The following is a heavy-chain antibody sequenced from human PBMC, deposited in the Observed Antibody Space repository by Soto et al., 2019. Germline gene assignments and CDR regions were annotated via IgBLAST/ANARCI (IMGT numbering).Heavy chain of an antibody. J-gene: IGHJ3*02. Sequence: GGSLRLSCAASGFSFSNYAMSWVRQAPGKGLEWVSAITYIAGSIYHADSVRGRFTISRDISGNTLFLQMNSLRAEDTAVYYCARGSDGAFDIWGQGTMVTVSS. CDR3: ARGSDGAFDI. CDR1: GFSFSNYA. V-gene: IGHV3-23*01. CDR2: ITYIAGSI. D-gene: IGHD3-16*01.